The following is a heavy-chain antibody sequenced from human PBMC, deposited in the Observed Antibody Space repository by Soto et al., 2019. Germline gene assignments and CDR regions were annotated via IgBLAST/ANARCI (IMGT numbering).Heavy chain of an antibody. V-gene: IGHV3-23*01. Sequence: GGSLRLSCSASGFTFSNYAMSWVRQAPGKGLEWVSAISGSGGDTYYADSVKGRFTISRDNSKNTLYLQMNSLRAEDTAVYSCAKAWMDNARQRYFDHWGQGTLVTVSS. CDR2: ISGSGGDT. CDR3: AKAWMDNARQRYFDH. CDR1: GFTFSNYA. D-gene: IGHD5-12*01. J-gene: IGHJ4*02.